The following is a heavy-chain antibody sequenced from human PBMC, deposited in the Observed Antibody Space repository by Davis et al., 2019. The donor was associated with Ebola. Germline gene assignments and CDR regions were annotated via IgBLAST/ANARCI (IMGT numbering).Heavy chain of an antibody. D-gene: IGHD5-18*01. Sequence: PGGSLRLSCAASGFTFSSYGMHWVRQAPGKGLEWVAVIWYDGSNKYYADSVKGRFTISRDNSKNTLYLQMNSLRAEDTAVYYCARESEIQLWPNYGMDVWGQGTTVTVSS. J-gene: IGHJ6*02. CDR1: GFTFSSYG. V-gene: IGHV3-33*01. CDR3: ARESEIQLWPNYGMDV. CDR2: IWYDGSNK.